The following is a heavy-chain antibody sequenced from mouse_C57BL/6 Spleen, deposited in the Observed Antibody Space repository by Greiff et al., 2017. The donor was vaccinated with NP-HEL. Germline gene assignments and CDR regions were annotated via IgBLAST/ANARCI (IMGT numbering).Heavy chain of an antibody. CDR3: ARRPTTGDAKDC. D-gene: IGHD1-1*01. CDR2: IYPRSGNT. Sequence: QVQLQQSGAELARPGASVKLSCKASGYTFTSYGISWVKQRTGQGLEWIGEIYPRSGNTYYNEKFKGKATLTADKSSSTAYMELRSLTSEDSAVYFCARRPTTGDAKDCWGQGASVTVSS. CDR1: GYTFTSYG. J-gene: IGHJ4*01. V-gene: IGHV1-81*01.